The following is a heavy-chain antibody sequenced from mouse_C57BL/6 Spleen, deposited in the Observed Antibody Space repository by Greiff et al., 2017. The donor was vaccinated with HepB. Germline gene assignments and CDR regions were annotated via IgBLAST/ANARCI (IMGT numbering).Heavy chain of an antibody. V-gene: IGHV1-81*01. CDR1: GYTFTSYG. Sequence: VKLSCKASGYTFTSYGISWVKQRTGQGLEWIGEIYPRSGNTYYNEKFKGKATLTADKSSSTAYMELRSLTSEDSAVYFCASQDYYGSSHFDYWGQGTTLTVSS. J-gene: IGHJ2*01. D-gene: IGHD1-1*01. CDR3: ASQDYYGSSHFDY. CDR2: IYPRSGNT.